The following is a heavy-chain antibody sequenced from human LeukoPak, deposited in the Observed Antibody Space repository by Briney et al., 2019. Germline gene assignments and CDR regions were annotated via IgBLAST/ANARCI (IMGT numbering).Heavy chain of an antibody. J-gene: IGHJ4*02. D-gene: IGHD1-7*01. Sequence: SETLSLTCTVSGGSISSYYWSWIRQPPGKGLEWIGEINHSGSTNYNPSLKSRVTISVDTSKNQFSLKLSSVTAADTAVYYCARGRRITGTTGAFDYWGQGTLVTVSS. CDR3: ARGRRITGTTGAFDY. CDR1: GGSISSYY. CDR2: INHSGST. V-gene: IGHV4-34*01.